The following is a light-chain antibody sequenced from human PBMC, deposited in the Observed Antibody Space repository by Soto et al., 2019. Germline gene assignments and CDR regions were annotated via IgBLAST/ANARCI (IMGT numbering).Light chain of an antibody. J-gene: IGLJ3*02. CDR3: MSFIASTTTHWV. CDR1: SIDVGHPYNY. Sequence: QSALTQPASVSGSPGQSITISCTGTSIDVGHPYNYVSWYQQYPCKAPKLLILGVSNRPSGISGRFSGSKSGNTASLTISGLQPEDEADYYCMSFIASTTTHWVLGGGTKLTVL. CDR2: GVS. V-gene: IGLV2-14*03.